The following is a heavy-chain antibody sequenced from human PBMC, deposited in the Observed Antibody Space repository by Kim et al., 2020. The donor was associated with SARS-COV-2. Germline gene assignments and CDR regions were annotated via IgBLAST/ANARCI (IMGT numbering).Heavy chain of an antibody. V-gene: IGHV1-3*01. J-gene: IGHJ4*02. Sequence: ASVKVSYKTSGYTFTHYAMHWVRQAPGQRLEWMGYISGDNGDTKYSQKFQGRVTITRDTSATTAYMELSSLTSEDTAVYYCASGAGGYAGYILDDWGQGTLAIVSS. CDR2: ISGDNGDT. D-gene: IGHD3-22*01. CDR3: ASGAGGYAGYILDD. CDR1: GYTFTHYA.